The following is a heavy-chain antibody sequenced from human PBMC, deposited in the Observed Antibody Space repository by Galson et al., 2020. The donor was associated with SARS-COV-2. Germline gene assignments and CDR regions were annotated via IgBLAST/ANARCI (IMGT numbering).Heavy chain of an antibody. CDR3: TRLDY. V-gene: IGHV3-49*04. CDR1: GFTFGDYA. Sequence: GESLKISCTVLGFTFGDYAMSWVRQAPGQGLEWVGLIRSKAYGGTTEYAASVKGRFSISRDDSKCIAYLQMNSLKTEDTAVYYCTRLDYWGQGTLVTVSS. CDR2: IRSKAYGGTT. J-gene: IGHJ4*02.